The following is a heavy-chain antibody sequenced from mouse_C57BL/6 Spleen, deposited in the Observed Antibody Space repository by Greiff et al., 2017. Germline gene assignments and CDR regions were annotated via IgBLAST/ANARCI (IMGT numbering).Heavy chain of an antibody. V-gene: IGHV1-26*01. CDR1: GYTFTDYY. J-gene: IGHJ2*01. Sequence: VQLQQSGPELVKPGASVKISCKASGYTFTDYYMNWVKQSHGKSLEWIGDINPNNGGTSYNQKFKGKATLTVDKSSSTAYMELRSLTSEDSAVYYCAREGGRSYWGQGTTLTVSS. CDR3: AREGGRSY. CDR2: INPNNGGT. D-gene: IGHD1-1*02.